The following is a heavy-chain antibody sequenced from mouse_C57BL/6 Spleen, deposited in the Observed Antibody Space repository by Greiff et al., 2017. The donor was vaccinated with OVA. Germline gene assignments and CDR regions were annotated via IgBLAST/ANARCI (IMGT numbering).Heavy chain of an antibody. J-gene: IGHJ2*01. Sequence: VKLMESGAELVKPGASVKISCKASGYAFSSYWMNWVKQRPGKGLEWIGQIYPGDGDTNYNGKFKGKATLTADKSSSTAYMQLSSLTSEDSAVYFCARSYPVYCDYWGQGTTLTVSS. V-gene: IGHV1-80*01. D-gene: IGHD2-10*01. CDR3: ARSYPVYCDY. CDR1: GYAFSSYW. CDR2: IYPGDGDT.